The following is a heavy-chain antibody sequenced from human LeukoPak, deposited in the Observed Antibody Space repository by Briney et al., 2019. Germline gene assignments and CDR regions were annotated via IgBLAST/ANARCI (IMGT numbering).Heavy chain of an antibody. CDR2: IASDGSST. CDR1: GFTFSSYW. V-gene: IGHV3-74*01. J-gene: IGHJ4*02. CDR3: AKDTAVGANGIFDY. D-gene: IGHD1-26*01. Sequence: SGGSLRLSCAASGFTFSSYWMNWVRQAPGKGLVWVSRIASDGSSTTYADSVKGRFSISRDNAKNTLYLQMNSLRAEDTAVYYCAKDTAVGANGIFDYWGQGTLVTVSS.